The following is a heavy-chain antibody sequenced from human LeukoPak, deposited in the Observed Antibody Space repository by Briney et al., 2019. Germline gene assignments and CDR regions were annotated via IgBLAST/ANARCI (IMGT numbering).Heavy chain of an antibody. CDR1: GYTFTGYY. D-gene: IGHD5-12*01. CDR2: INPNSGNP. J-gene: IGHJ4*02. V-gene: IGHV7-4-1*02. CDR3: ARQSGYDQDY. Sequence: GASVKVSCKASGYTFTGYYMHWVRQAPGQGLEWMGRINPNSGNPTYAQGFTGRFVFSLDTSVSTAYLQISSLKAEDTAVYYCARQSGYDQDYWGQGTLVTVSS.